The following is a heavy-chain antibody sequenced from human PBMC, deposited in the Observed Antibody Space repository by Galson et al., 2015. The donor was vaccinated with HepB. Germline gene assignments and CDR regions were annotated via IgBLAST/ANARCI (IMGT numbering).Heavy chain of an antibody. Sequence: SLRLSCAASGFTFSSYGMHWVRQAPGKGLEWVAVISYDGSNKYYADSVKGRFTISRDNSKNTLYLQMNSLRAEDTAVYYCAKDFRDCSGGSCYFLPYYYYYYGMDVWGQGTTVTVSS. CDR2: ISYDGSNK. CDR1: GFTFSSYG. V-gene: IGHV3-30*18. J-gene: IGHJ6*02. CDR3: AKDFRDCSGGSCYFLPYYYYYYGMDV. D-gene: IGHD2-15*01.